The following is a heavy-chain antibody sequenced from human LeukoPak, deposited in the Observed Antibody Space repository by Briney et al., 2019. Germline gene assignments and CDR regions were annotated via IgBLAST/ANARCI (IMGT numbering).Heavy chain of an antibody. Sequence: PGGSLGLSCAASGFTFSSYAMHWVRQAPGKGLEWVANIKQDGSEKYYVDSVKGRFTISRDDAKNSLYLQMNSLRAEDTAFYYCARSSGWLNDYWGQGTLVTVSS. V-gene: IGHV3-7*04. CDR1: GFTFSSYA. CDR3: ARSSGWLNDY. D-gene: IGHD6-19*01. J-gene: IGHJ4*02. CDR2: IKQDGSEK.